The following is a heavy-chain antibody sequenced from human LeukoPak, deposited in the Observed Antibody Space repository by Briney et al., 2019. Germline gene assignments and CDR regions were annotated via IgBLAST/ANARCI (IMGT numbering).Heavy chain of an antibody. D-gene: IGHD2-8*01. CDR2: FYSGGSA. CDR3: ARKQSGPMYDV. J-gene: IGHJ4*02. Sequence: SETLSLTCIVSGASISSGNYYWAWIRQPPGKGLEWIGTFYSGGSAYCNPSLTSRVSISKDTSDNQFSLRLSSVTAADTAVYYCARKQSGPMYDVWGQGTLVTVTS. V-gene: IGHV4-39*07. CDR1: GASISSGNYY.